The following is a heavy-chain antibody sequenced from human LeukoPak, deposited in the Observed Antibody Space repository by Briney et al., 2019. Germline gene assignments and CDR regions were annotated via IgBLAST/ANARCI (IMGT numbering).Heavy chain of an antibody. V-gene: IGHV4-59*01. CDR1: GASISSSY. CDR2: IYYSGTT. CDR3: ARGQPQRYSSGWYVNWFDP. J-gene: IGHJ5*02. D-gene: IGHD6-19*01. Sequence: DPSETLSLTCTVSGASISSSYWSWIRQPPGKGLEWIGYIYYSGTTKYNPSLKSRVTISVDTSKNQFSLKVNSVAAADTAVYYCARGQPQRYSSGWYVNWFDPWGQGTLVTASS.